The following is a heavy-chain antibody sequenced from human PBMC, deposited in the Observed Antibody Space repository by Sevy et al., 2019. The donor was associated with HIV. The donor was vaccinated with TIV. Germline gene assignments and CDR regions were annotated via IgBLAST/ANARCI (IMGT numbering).Heavy chain of an antibody. Sequence: GESLKISCKGSGYSFTSYWIGWVRQMPGKGLEWMGIIYPGDSDTRYSPSFRGQVTISADKSISTAYLQWSSLKASDTAMYYCARTSRGYSSGWFRDAFDIWGQGTMVTVSS. J-gene: IGHJ3*02. CDR2: IYPGDSDT. D-gene: IGHD6-19*01. CDR1: GYSFTSYW. V-gene: IGHV5-51*01. CDR3: ARTSRGYSSGWFRDAFDI.